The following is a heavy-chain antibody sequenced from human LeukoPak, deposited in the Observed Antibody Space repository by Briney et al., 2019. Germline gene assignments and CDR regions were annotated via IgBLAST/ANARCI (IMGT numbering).Heavy chain of an antibody. CDR3: ARDKSGSGSYYTV. CDR2: IIAIFGTA. D-gene: IGHD1-26*01. Sequence: GASVKVSCKASGDTFSSYAISWVRQAPGQGLEWMGWIIAIFGTANYAQKFQGRVTITTDESTSTAYMELSSLRSEDTAVYYCARDKSGSGSYYTVWGQGTMVTVSS. J-gene: IGHJ3*01. V-gene: IGHV1-69*05. CDR1: GDTFSSYA.